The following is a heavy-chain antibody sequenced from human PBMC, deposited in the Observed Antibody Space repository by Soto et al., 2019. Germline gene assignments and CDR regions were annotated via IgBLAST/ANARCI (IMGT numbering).Heavy chain of an antibody. Sequence: PGGSLRLSCAASGFTFSSFAMPWVRQAPGKGLEWVAVISYDGSNKYYADSVKGRFTISRDNPKNTLYLQMNSLRAEDTAVYYCARALGAYYYGSGSSYWGQGTLVTVSS. J-gene: IGHJ4*02. V-gene: IGHV3-30-3*01. CDR3: ARALGAYYYGSGSSY. D-gene: IGHD3-10*01. CDR1: GFTFSSFA. CDR2: ISYDGSNK.